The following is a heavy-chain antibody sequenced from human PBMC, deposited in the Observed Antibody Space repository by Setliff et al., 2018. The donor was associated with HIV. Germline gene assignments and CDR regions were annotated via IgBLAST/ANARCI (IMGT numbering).Heavy chain of an antibody. CDR3: ARLRYYDILTGYAFDY. CDR2: ISYSENI. Sequence: SEPLTLTCTVSGGSISSYYWSWIRQPPGKGLEWIGSISYSENIYYNPSLKSLVTITADTSKKQFSLKLSSVTAADTAVYYCARLRYYDILTGYAFDYWGQGTLVTVSS. J-gene: IGHJ4*02. CDR1: GGSISSYY. V-gene: IGHV4-59*05. D-gene: IGHD3-9*01.